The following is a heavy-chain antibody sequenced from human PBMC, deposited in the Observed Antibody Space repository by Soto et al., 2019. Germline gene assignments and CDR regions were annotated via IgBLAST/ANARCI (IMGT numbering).Heavy chain of an antibody. Sequence: WTWIRQPPGKGLEWIGFIYYSGSTNYNPSLQSRVTISVDTSKNQFSLKMNSVTAADTAVYYCARTGRDWGALHYWGQGTLVTVSS. J-gene: IGHJ4*02. V-gene: IGHV4-59*08. CDR3: ARTGRDWGALHY. CDR2: IYYSGST. D-gene: IGHD7-27*01.